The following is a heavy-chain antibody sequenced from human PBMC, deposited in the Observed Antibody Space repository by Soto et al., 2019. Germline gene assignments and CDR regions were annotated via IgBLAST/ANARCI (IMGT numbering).Heavy chain of an antibody. CDR1: GFTFSSYA. CDR2: ISGSGGST. Sequence: GGSLRLSCAASGFTFSSYAVSWVRQAPGKGLEWVSAISGSGGSTYYADSVKGRFTISRDNSKNTLYLQMNSLRAEDTAVYYCARDAYYYDSSGSYGMDVWGQGTTVTVSS. J-gene: IGHJ6*02. CDR3: ARDAYYYDSSGSYGMDV. V-gene: IGHV3-23*01. D-gene: IGHD3-22*01.